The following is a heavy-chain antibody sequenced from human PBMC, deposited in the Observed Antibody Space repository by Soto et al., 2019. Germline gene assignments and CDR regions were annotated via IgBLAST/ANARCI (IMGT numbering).Heavy chain of an antibody. CDR3: ARRPLPQGPLGILTLTGAFDI. D-gene: IGHD3-9*01. V-gene: IGHV5-51*01. J-gene: IGHJ3*02. CDR2: IYPGDSDT. Sequence: GESLKISCKGSGYSFTSYWIGWVRQMPGKGLEWMGIIYPGDSDTRYSPSFQGQVTISADKSISTAYLQWSSLKASDTAMYYCARRPLPQGPLGILTLTGAFDIWGQGTMVTVSS. CDR1: GYSFTSYW.